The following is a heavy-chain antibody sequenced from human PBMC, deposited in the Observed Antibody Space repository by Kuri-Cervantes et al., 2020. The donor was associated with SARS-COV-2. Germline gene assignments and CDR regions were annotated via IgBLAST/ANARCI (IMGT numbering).Heavy chain of an antibody. D-gene: IGHD2-2*01. CDR1: GGSFSGYY. CDR3: ASEIEGFIGDCSNTSCPIDY. J-gene: IGHJ4*02. V-gene: IGHV3-11*04. CDR2: ISSSSSTI. Sequence: GGSLRLSCAVYGGSFSGYYWSWIRQAPGKGLEWVSYISSSSSTIYYADSVKGRFTISRDNAKNSLYLQMNSLRAEDTAVYYCASEIEGFIGDCSNTSCPIDYWGQGTLVTVSS.